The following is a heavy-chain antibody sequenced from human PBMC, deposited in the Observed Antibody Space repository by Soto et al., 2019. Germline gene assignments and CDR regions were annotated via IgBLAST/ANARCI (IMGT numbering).Heavy chain of an antibody. D-gene: IGHD2-2*01. V-gene: IGHV1-46*03. CDR2: INPSGGST. J-gene: IGHJ3*02. CDR1: GYTFTSYY. CDR3: ARIPQLIVVVPTANGHAFCI. Sequence: ASVKVSCKASGYTFTSYYMHWVRQAPGQGLEWMGIINPSGGSTSYAQKFQGRVTMTRDTSTSTVYMELSSLRSEDTAVYYCARIPQLIVVVPTANGHAFCIWGQGTMV.